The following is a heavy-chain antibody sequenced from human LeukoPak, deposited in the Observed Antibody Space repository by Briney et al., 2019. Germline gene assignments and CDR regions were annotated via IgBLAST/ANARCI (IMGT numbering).Heavy chain of an antibody. CDR2: IGTTGDYK. Sequence: PGGSLRLSCAASGFTFRDYPMTWVRQAPGKGLEWVSSIGTTGDYKHYADSFNGRFTVSRDNAKNSLYLQMNSLRAEDTAVYFCAKRGVVIRVILVGFHKEAYYLDSWGQGALVTVSS. CDR3: AKRGVVIRVILVGFHKEAYYLDS. J-gene: IGHJ4*02. CDR1: GFTFRDYP. V-gene: IGHV3-21*04. D-gene: IGHD3-22*01.